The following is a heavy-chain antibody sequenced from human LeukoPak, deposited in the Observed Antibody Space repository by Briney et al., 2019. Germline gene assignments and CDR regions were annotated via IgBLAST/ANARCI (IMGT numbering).Heavy chain of an antibody. D-gene: IGHD6-13*01. CDR1: GGSISSYY. Sequence: SETLSLTCTVSGGSISSYYWSWIRQPPGKGLEWIGYIYYSGSTNYNPSLKSRVTISVDTSKNQLSLKLSSVTAADTAVYYCARGGYSHLPLDNGMDVWGQGTTVTVSS. V-gene: IGHV4-59*01. CDR3: ARGGYSHLPLDNGMDV. J-gene: IGHJ6*02. CDR2: IYYSGST.